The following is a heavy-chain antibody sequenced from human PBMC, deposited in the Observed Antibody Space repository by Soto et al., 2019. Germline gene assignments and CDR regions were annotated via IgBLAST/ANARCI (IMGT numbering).Heavy chain of an antibody. CDR1: GFSFSRYA. CDR3: AKYISVNQGMYYFAY. V-gene: IGHV3-23*01. Sequence: EVQLLESGGGLVQPGGSLRLSCAASGFSFSRYAMNWVRQAPGKGLEWVSGISGSGATTHYSDSVKGRFTISRDNCRNTLYLQRNSLRVEDAAVYYCAKYISVNQGMYYFAYWGKETLGTVSS. J-gene: IGHJ4*02. CDR2: ISGSGATT. D-gene: IGHD6-25*01.